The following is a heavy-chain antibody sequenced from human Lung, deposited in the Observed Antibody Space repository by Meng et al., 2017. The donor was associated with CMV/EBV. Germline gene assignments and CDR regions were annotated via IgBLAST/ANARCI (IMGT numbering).Heavy chain of an antibody. D-gene: IGHD5-24*01. CDR1: GGSIGSGGYY. J-gene: IGHJ4*02. Sequence: VQLRGAGPDLVKPSQPLAPTGTVSGGSIGSGGYYWSWIRQHPGKGLEWIGYIYYTGSTFYNPSLKSRVTISVDTSKNQFSLKLIPATAADTVVYYCAREAGRDGYATPKFDYWGQGTLVTVSS. CDR2: IYYTGST. CDR3: AREAGRDGYATPKFDY. V-gene: IGHV4-31*03.